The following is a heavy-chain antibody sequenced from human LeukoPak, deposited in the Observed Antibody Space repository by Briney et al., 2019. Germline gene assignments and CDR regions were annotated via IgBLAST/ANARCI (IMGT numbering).Heavy chain of an antibody. Sequence: GASVKVSCKASGYTLSDLAMHWVRQAPGKGLEWMGGLDPEDGEAIYAQPLQGRVTMTEDTSSDTAYMVLSSPRSEDTAVYYCATRNFGDYGAFDIWGQGTMVTVPS. CDR3: ATRNFGDYGAFDI. CDR2: LDPEDGEA. D-gene: IGHD4-17*01. V-gene: IGHV1-24*01. J-gene: IGHJ3*02. CDR1: GYTLSDLA.